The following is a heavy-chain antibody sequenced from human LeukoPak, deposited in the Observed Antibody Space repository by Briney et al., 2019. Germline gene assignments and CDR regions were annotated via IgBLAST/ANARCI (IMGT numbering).Heavy chain of an antibody. D-gene: IGHD4-11*01. V-gene: IGHV1-8*03. CDR1: GYTFTSYG. CDR2: MNPNSGNT. CDR3: ARGLRMTTVPLGY. J-gene: IGHJ4*02. Sequence: GASVKVSCKASGYTFTSYGISWVRQAPGQGLEWMGWMNPNSGNTGYAQKSQGRVTITRNTSISTAYMELSSLRSEDTAVYYCARGLRMTTVPLGYWGQGTLVTVSS.